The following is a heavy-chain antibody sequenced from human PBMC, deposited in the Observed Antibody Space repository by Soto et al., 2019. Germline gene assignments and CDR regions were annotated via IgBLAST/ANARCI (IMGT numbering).Heavy chain of an antibody. CDR3: ARGRSIAAAGTTGYYYGMDV. CDR1: GGTFSSYA. CDR2: IIPIFGTA. V-gene: IGHV1-69*06. J-gene: IGHJ6*02. D-gene: IGHD6-13*01. Sequence: QVQLVQSGAEVKKPGSSVKVSCKASGGTFSSYAISWVRQAPGQGLEWMGGIIPIFGTANYAQKFQGRVTITADKSTSTAYMELSSLRSEDTVVYYCARGRSIAAAGTTGYYYGMDVWGQGTTVTVSS.